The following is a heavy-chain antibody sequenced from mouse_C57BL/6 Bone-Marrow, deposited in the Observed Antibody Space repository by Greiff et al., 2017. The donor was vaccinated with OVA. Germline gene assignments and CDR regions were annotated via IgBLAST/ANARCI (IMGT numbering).Heavy chain of an antibody. CDR3: ARSYDYDKGFAY. V-gene: IGHV1-80*01. J-gene: IGHJ3*01. D-gene: IGHD2-4*01. CDR2: IYPGDGDT. Sequence: QVQLKESGAELVKPGASVKISCKASGYAFSSYWMNWVKQRPGKGLEWIGQIYPGDGDTNYNGKFKGKATLTADKSSSTAYMQLISLTSEDSAVYFCARSYDYDKGFAYWGQGTLVTVSA. CDR1: GYAFSSYW.